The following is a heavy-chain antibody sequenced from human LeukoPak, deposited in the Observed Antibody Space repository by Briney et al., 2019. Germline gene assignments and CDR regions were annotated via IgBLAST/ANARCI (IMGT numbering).Heavy chain of an antibody. D-gene: IGHD6-6*01. V-gene: IGHV1-2*02. CDR3: ARGGSSSSGGYYYYYYMDV. J-gene: IGHJ6*03. Sequence: ASVKVSCKASGYTFTGYYMHWVRQAPGQGLEWMGWINPNSGGTNYAQKFQGRVTMTRDTSISTAYMELSRLRSDDTAVYYCARGGSSSSGGYYYYYYMDVWGKGTTVTVSS. CDR1: GYTFTGYY. CDR2: INPNSGGT.